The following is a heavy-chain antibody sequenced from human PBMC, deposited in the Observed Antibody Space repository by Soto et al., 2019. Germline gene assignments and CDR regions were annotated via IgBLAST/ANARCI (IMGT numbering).Heavy chain of an antibody. Sequence: GGSLRLSCAASGFTFSSYEMNWVRQAPGKGLEWVSYISSSGSTIYYADSVKGRFTISRDNAKNSLYLQMNSLRAEDTAVYYCARYCSSPSCYTGGGYYYGMDVWGKETTVTGFS. CDR2: ISSSGSTI. V-gene: IGHV3-48*03. CDR3: ARYCSSPSCYTGGGYYYGMDV. CDR1: GFTFSSYE. J-gene: IGHJ6*04. D-gene: IGHD2-2*02.